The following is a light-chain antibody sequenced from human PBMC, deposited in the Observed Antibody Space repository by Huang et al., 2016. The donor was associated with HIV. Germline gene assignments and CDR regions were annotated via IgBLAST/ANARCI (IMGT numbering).Light chain of an antibody. J-gene: IGKJ3*01. CDR2: SAS. Sequence: AIQMTQSPSSLSASVGDRVTITCRASQRIRNDLGWYQQKPGKAPKLLIYSASTLQSWVPSRFSGSGSGTDFTLTISSLQPEDFATYYCLQDYTYPLTFGPGTKVDIK. V-gene: IGKV1-6*01. CDR1: QRIRND. CDR3: LQDYTYPLT.